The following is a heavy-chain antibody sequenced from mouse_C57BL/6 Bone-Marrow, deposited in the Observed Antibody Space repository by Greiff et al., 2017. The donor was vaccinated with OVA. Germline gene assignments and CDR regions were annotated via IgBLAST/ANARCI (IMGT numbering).Heavy chain of an antibody. V-gene: IGHV1-18*01. Sequence: SGPELVKPGASVKIPCKASGYTFTDYNMDWVKQSHGKSLEWIGDINPNNGGTIYNQKFKGKATLTVDKSSSTAYMELRSLTSEDTAVYYCARRLRPLYYYAMDYWGQGTSVTVSS. CDR3: ARRLRPLYYYAMDY. D-gene: IGHD3-2*02. CDR2: INPNNGGT. CDR1: GYTFTDYN. J-gene: IGHJ4*01.